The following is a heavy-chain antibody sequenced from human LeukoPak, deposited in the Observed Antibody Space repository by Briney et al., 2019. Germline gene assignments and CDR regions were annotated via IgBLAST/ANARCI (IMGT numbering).Heavy chain of an antibody. D-gene: IGHD3-10*01. V-gene: IGHV1-18*04. Sequence: ASVKVSCKASGYTFTSYGVSWVRQAPGQGLEWMGWISAYNGNTNYAQKLQGRVTMTTDTSTSTAYMELRSLRSDDTAVYYCARDPHYYGSGSYYNSNWFDPWGQGTLVTDSS. CDR3: ARDPHYYGSGSYYNSNWFDP. CDR1: GYTFTSYG. CDR2: ISAYNGNT. J-gene: IGHJ5*02.